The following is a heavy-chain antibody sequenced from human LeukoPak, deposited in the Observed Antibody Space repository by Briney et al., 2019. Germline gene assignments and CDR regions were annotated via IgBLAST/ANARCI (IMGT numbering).Heavy chain of an antibody. J-gene: IGHJ3*02. D-gene: IGHD6-13*01. CDR3: ARPRSSWYSDAFDI. CDR2: INPKSGGT. CDR1: GYTFTGYY. Sequence: ASVKVSCKASGYTFTGYYIHWVRQAPGQGLEWMGWINPKSGGTNYAQKFQGSVTMSRDASISTAYMELRRLRSDDTAAYYCARPRSSWYSDAFDIWGQGTMVTVSS. V-gene: IGHV1-2*02.